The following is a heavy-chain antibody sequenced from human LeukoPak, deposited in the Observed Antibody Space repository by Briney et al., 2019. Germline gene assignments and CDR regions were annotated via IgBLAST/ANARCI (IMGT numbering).Heavy chain of an antibody. V-gene: IGHV4-34*01. CDR2: IYQSGST. Sequence: SETLCLTCAVYVGSFSVYYWSWVRDPPGKGRECVGDIYQSGSTNYNTYVKSRVTISLDTSNTQIYLTLSSVTAADPAVYYCESGSMYYYGSGGYSGNYYYGMDVWGTGTTVTASS. CDR1: VGSFSVYY. J-gene: IGHJ6*04. D-gene: IGHD3-10*01. CDR3: ESGSMYYYGSGGYSGNYYYGMDV.